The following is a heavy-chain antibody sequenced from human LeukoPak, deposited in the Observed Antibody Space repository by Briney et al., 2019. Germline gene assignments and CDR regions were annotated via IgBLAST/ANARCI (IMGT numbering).Heavy chain of an antibody. CDR1: GGSISSSSYY. Sequence: SETLSLTCTVSGGSISSSSYYWGWIRQPAGKGLEWIGRIYTSGSTNYNPSLKSRVTISVDTSKNQFSLKLSSVTAADTAVYYCARVWNDAFDIWGQGTMVTVSS. D-gene: IGHD1-1*01. CDR3: ARVWNDAFDI. V-gene: IGHV4-61*02. CDR2: IYTSGST. J-gene: IGHJ3*02.